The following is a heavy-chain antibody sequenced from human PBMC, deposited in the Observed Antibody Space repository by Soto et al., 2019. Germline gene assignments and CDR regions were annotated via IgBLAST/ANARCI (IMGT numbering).Heavy chain of an antibody. D-gene: IGHD2-15*01. Sequence: TSETLSLTCTVSGGSISSYYWSWIRQPPGKGLEWIGYIYYSGSTYYNPSLKTRVTISLDTSKNQFSLKLSSVTAADTAVYYCAREGDYCSGGSCYRWFDPWGQGTLVTVSS. CDR2: IYYSGST. V-gene: IGHV4-59*12. CDR1: GGSISSYY. CDR3: AREGDYCSGGSCYRWFDP. J-gene: IGHJ5*02.